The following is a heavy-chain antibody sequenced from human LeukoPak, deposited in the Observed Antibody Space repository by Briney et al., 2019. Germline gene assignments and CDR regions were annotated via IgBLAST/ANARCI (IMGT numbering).Heavy chain of an antibody. V-gene: IGHV4-4*07. CDR2: IYTSGCT. J-gene: IGHJ5*02. Sequence: PSETLSLTCTVSGGSISSYYWSWIRQPAGKGLEWIGRIYTSGCTNYNPSLKSRVTMSVDTSKNQFSLKLSSVTAADTAVYYCARENAYGSGSYYNGDSWFDPWGQGTLVTVSS. CDR3: ARENAYGSGSYYNGDSWFDP. CDR1: GGSISSYY. D-gene: IGHD3-10*01.